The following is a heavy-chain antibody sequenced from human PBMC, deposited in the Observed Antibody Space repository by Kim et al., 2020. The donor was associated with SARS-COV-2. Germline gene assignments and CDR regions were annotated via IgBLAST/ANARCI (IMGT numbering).Heavy chain of an antibody. CDR3: AKLPNSGYDEGRFDY. J-gene: IGHJ4*02. V-gene: IGHV3-30*18. Sequence: GGSLRLSCAASGFTFSSYGMHWVRQAPGKGLEWVAVISYDGSNKYYADSVKGRFTISRDNSKNTLYLQMNSLRAEDTAVYYCAKLPNSGYDEGRFDYWGQGTLVTVSS. CDR2: ISYDGSNK. CDR1: GFTFSSYG. D-gene: IGHD5-12*01.